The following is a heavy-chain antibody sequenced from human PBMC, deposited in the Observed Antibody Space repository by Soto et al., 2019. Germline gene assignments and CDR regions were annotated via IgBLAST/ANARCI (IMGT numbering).Heavy chain of an antibody. D-gene: IGHD6-25*01. V-gene: IGHV3-7*01. CDR3: ARFTRGSSGDY. CDR1: GFTFNTYW. CDR2: IKEDGSDK. Sequence: EVQLVESGGDLVQPEGSLRLSCVASGFTFNTYWMSWVRQAPGKGLEWVANIKEDGSDKYYVDSVKGRFTISRDNAKNLLYLQMNSLGAGDTAMYYCARFTRGSSGDYWGQGTLVTVSS. J-gene: IGHJ4*02.